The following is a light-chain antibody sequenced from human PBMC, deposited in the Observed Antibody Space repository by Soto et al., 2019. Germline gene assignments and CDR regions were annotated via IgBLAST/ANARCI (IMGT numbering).Light chain of an antibody. J-gene: IGKJ1*01. CDR3: QQSYSNPWT. V-gene: IGKV1-39*01. CDR1: QSISTY. Sequence: DIQMTQSPSSLSASVGDRVTITCRASQSISTYLNWYLQKPGKAPKALIFGASSLKSGVPSRFSGSGSGTDFTLTISSLQPEDFVTYFCQQSYSNPWTSGQGTNVDI. CDR2: GAS.